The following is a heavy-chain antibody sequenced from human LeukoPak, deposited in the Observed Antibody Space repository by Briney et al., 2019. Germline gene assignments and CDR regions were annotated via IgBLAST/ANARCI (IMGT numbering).Heavy chain of an antibody. CDR1: GFTFGSYS. D-gene: IGHD3-3*01. J-gene: IGHJ4*02. V-gene: IGHV3-21*01. Sequence: GGSLRLSCAASGFTFGSYSMNWVRQAPGKGLEWVSSISSSSSYIYYADSVKGRFTISRDNAKNSLYLQMNSLRAEDTAVYYCARDHSVLRFLEWLSPTDFDYWGQGTLVTVSS. CDR2: ISSSSSYI. CDR3: ARDHSVLRFLEWLSPTDFDY.